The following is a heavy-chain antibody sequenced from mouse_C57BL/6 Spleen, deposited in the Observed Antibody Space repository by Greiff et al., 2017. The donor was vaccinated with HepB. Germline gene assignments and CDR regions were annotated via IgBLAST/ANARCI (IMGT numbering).Heavy chain of an antibody. CDR2: IDPNSGGT. Sequence: QVQLKQPGAELVKPGASVKLSCKASGYTFTSYWMHWVKQRPVRGLEWIGRIDPNSGGTKYNEKFKSKATLTVDKPSSTAYMQLSSLTSEDSAVYYCARLYGSPYWYFDVWGTGTTVTVSS. D-gene: IGHD1-1*01. J-gene: IGHJ1*03. CDR3: ARLYGSPYWYFDV. V-gene: IGHV1-72*01. CDR1: GYTFTSYW.